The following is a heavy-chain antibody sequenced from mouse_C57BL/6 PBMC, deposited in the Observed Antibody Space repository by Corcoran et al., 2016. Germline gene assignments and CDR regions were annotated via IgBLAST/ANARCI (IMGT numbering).Heavy chain of an antibody. CDR2: IYPGDGDT. Sequence: QVQLQQSGAELVKPGASVKISCKASGYAFSSYWMNWVKQRPGKGLEWIGQIYPGDGDTNYNGKFKGKATLTADKSSSTAYMQLSSLTSEDSAVYFCARWGYYDYDPFAYWGQGTLVTVSA. D-gene: IGHD2-4*01. CDR3: ARWGYYDYDPFAY. J-gene: IGHJ3*01. V-gene: IGHV1-80*01. CDR1: GYAFSSYW.